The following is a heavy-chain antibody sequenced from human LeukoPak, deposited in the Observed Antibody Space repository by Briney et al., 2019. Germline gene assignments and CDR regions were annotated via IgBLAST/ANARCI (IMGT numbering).Heavy chain of an antibody. Sequence: ASVKVSCKASGYTFTGYYIHWVRQAPAQGLEWMGWINPNSGGTNYAQKFQGRVTMTRGTSISTAYMELSRLRSDDTAVCYCAMGGDSSGFHYDAFDIWGQGTMVTVSS. CDR2: INPNSGGT. CDR1: GYTFTGYY. CDR3: AMGGDSSGFHYDAFDI. D-gene: IGHD3-22*01. V-gene: IGHV1-2*02. J-gene: IGHJ3*02.